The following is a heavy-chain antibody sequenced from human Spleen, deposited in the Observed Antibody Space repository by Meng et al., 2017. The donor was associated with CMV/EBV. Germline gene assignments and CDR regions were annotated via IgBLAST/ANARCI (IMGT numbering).Heavy chain of an antibody. CDR2: IYYSGST. Sequence: GSLRLSCTVSGGYISTNYWNWIRQPPGKGLEWIGYIYYSGSTNYNPSLKSRVTISVDTSKNQFSLKLSSVTAADTAAYYCARGRYYYDSSGYYKPPHHYYYGMDVWGQGTTVTVSS. D-gene: IGHD3-22*01. CDR1: GGYISTNY. V-gene: IGHV4-59*12. J-gene: IGHJ6*02. CDR3: ARGRYYYDSSGYYKPPHHYYYGMDV.